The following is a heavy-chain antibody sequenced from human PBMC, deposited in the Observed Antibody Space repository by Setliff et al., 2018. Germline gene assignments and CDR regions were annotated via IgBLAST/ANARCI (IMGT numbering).Heavy chain of an antibody. V-gene: IGHV3-7*01. CDR3: ARDVRVYDSSGYYYYYYGIDV. CDR2: IKQDGSEK. Sequence: GGSLRLSCAASGFTFSSYWMSWVRQAPGKGLEWVANIKQDGSEKYYVDSVKGRFTISXXXAKXXXXXXXXXXXXXXTAXYYCARDVRVYDSSGYYYYYYGIDVWGQGTTVTVSS. CDR1: GFTFSSYW. D-gene: IGHD3-22*01. J-gene: IGHJ6*02.